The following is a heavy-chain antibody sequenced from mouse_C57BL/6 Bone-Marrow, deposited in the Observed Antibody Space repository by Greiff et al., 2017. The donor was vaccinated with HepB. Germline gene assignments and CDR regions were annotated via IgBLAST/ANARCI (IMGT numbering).Heavy chain of an antibody. CDR3: TSICYGLYYAMDY. V-gene: IGHV14-4*01. D-gene: IGHD2-1*01. Sequence: VQLKESGAELVRPGASVKLSCTASGFNIKDDDMHWVKQRPEQGLEWIGWIDPENGDTEYASKFKGKATITADTSSNTAYLQLRSLTSEDTAVYYYTSICYGLYYAMDYWGQGTSVTVSS. J-gene: IGHJ4*01. CDR1: GFNIKDDD. CDR2: IDPENGDT.